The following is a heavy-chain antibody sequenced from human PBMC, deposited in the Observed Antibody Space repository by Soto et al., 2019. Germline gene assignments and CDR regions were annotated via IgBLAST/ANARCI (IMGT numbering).Heavy chain of an antibody. Sequence: QVQLVEFGGGLVKPGGSLRLSCAASGFTFSDYYMSWIRQAPGKGLEWVSYISNSGSTIYYADSVKGRFTISRDNAMNSLHLQMNSLRGEDTAVYYCATPLISGSTYGMDVWGQGTRVTVSS. V-gene: IGHV3-11*01. CDR3: ATPLISGSTYGMDV. D-gene: IGHD1-7*01. CDR2: ISNSGSTI. CDR1: GFTFSDYY. J-gene: IGHJ6*02.